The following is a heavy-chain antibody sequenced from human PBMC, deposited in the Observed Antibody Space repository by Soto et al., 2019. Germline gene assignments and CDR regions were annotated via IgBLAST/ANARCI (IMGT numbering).Heavy chain of an antibody. Sequence: SVKVSCKASGGTFSNYALSWVRQAPGQGLEWMGGIIPIFGTSNYAQEFQGRVTITADESTNTAYMELSSPRSEDTAVYYCARARGYSYGDQYFDYWGQGTLVTVSS. D-gene: IGHD5-18*01. J-gene: IGHJ4*02. CDR2: IIPIFGTS. CDR1: GGTFSNYA. V-gene: IGHV1-69*13. CDR3: ARARGYSYGDQYFDY.